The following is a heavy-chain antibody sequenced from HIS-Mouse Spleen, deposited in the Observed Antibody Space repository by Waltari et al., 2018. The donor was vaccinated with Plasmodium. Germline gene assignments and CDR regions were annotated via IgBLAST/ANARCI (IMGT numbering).Heavy chain of an antibody. D-gene: IGHD1-7*01. Sequence: QLQLQESGPGLVKPSETLSLTCTVSGCSISSSRYTWGWIRQPPGKGLEWIGSIYYSGSTYYNPSLKSRVTISVDTSKNQFSLKLSSVTAADTAVYYCARDRITGTSYFDYWGQGTLVTVSS. CDR3: ARDRITGTSYFDY. J-gene: IGHJ4*02. V-gene: IGHV4-39*07. CDR2: IYYSGST. CDR1: GCSISSSRYT.